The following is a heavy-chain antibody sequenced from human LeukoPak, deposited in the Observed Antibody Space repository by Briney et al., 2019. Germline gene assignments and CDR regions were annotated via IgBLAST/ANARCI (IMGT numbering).Heavy chain of an antibody. Sequence: GASVKVSCKASGYTFTSYYMHWVRQAPGQGLEWMGIINPSGGSTSYAQKFQGRVTMTGDTSTSTVYMELSSLRSEDTVVYYCARQLARIFGVDGTETYGMDVWGQGTTVTVSS. D-gene: IGHD3-3*01. CDR3: ARQLARIFGVDGTETYGMDV. J-gene: IGHJ6*02. CDR2: INPSGGST. V-gene: IGHV1-46*01. CDR1: GYTFTSYY.